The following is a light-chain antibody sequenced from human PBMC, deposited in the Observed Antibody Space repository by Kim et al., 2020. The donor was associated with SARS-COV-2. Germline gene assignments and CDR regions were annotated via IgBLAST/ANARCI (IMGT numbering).Light chain of an antibody. CDR3: QQLSNYPIT. CDR1: QGTGAF. V-gene: IGKV1-9*01. Sequence: IQLTQSPSSLSASVGDRVTITCRASQGTGAFLAWYQQKPGKAPRVLIYDASTLQSGVPSRFSGSGSGTFFTLTISNLQPKDFATYYCQQLSNYPITFGQGTRLEIK. J-gene: IGKJ5*01. CDR2: DAS.